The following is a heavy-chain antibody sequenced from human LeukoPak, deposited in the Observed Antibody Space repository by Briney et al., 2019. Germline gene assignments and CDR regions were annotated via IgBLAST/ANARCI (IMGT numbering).Heavy chain of an antibody. V-gene: IGHV3-11*01. CDR2: ITESGGTE. D-gene: IGHD5-18*01. CDR1: AFTFSEYS. Sequence: GGSLRLSCVGSAFTFSEYSMSWIRQAPGRELGWISSITESGGTEYYADSVKGRFSISRDNAKSALYLQMNSLRAGDTAVYYCARPPEGYSYGFYFGHWGQGAPVIVSS. CDR3: ARPPEGYSYGFYFGH. J-gene: IGHJ4*02.